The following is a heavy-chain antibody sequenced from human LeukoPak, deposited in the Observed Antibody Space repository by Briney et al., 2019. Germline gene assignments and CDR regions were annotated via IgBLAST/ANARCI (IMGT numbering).Heavy chain of an antibody. CDR1: GFTLTDY. V-gene: IGHV1-2*02. Sequence: ASVKVSCKASGFTLTDYIHWVRQDPRQGLQWMGWIKPNSGDTDYAQKFQGRVTMTRDTSISTVYMELSSLRSDDTAVYYCARADSVPAGDYHYWYMDVWGKGTTVTVSS. J-gene: IGHJ6*03. D-gene: IGHD2-2*01. CDR2: IKPNSGDT. CDR3: ARADSVPAGDYHYWYMDV.